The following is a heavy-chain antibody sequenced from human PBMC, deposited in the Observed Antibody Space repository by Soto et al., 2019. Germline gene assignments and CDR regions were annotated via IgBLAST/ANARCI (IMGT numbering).Heavy chain of an antibody. V-gene: IGHV3-30-3*01. Sequence: GGSLRLSCAASGFTFSSYAMHWVRQAPGKGLEWVAVISYDGSNKYYADSVKGRFTISRDNSKNTLYLQMNSLRAEDAAVYYCARVAAAGTAFDIWGQGTMVTVSS. CDR2: ISYDGSNK. CDR3: ARVAAAGTAFDI. D-gene: IGHD6-13*01. J-gene: IGHJ3*02. CDR1: GFTFSSYA.